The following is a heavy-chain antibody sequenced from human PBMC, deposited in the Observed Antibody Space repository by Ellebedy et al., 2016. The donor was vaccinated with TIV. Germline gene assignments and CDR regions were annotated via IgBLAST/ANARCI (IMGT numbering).Heavy chain of an antibody. Sequence: GESLKISCAASAFAFSSYAMNWVRQAPGTGLEWVSTIGGSGGASNYADSVKGRFTISRDNSKNTLYLQMNNLRAEDTAIYYCAKVAESSGLTESFLEYWGQGTLVTVSS. CDR1: AFAFSSYA. D-gene: IGHD3-22*01. V-gene: IGHV3-23*01. CDR2: IGGSGGAS. J-gene: IGHJ4*02. CDR3: AKVAESSGLTESFLEY.